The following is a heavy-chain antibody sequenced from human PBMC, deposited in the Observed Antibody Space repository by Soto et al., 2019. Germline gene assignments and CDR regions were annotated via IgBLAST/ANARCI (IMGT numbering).Heavy chain of an antibody. V-gene: IGHV4-31*03. CDR3: ARSSSGYYFDY. J-gene: IGHJ4*01. Sequence: SETLSLTCTVSGGSISSGGYYWSWIRQHPGKGLEWIGYIYYSGSTYYNTSLKSRVTISVDTSKNQFSLELSSVTAADTAVYYYARSSSGYYFDYWGQEPWSPSPQ. CDR1: GGSISSGGYY. CDR2: IYYSGST. D-gene: IGHD6-13*01.